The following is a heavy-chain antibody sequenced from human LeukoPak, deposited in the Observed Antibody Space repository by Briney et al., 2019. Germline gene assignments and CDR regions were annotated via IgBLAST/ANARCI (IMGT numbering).Heavy chain of an antibody. Sequence: GGSLRLSCAASGFTVSSNYMSWVRQAPGKGLEWVSVIYSGGSTYYADSVKGRFTISRDNSKNSLYLQMNSLRAEDTAVYYCARSRRWSVADAFDIWGQGTMVTVSS. CDR3: ARSRRWSVADAFDI. CDR1: GFTVSSNY. J-gene: IGHJ3*02. CDR2: IYSGGST. V-gene: IGHV3-66*01. D-gene: IGHD4-23*01.